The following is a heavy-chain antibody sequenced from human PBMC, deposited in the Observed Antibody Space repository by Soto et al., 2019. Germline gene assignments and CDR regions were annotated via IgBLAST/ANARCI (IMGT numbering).Heavy chain of an antibody. CDR3: ARNSDDYVWGGMDV. CDR1: GYSISSSNW. D-gene: IGHD3-16*01. J-gene: IGHJ6*02. V-gene: IGHV4-28*01. Sequence: QVQLQESGPGLVKPSDTLSLTCAVSGYSISSSNWWGWIRQPPGKGLSWIGYIYYSGSTYYNPSLKSRVTMSVDTSKTQFSLKLSSVTAVDTAVYYCARNSDDYVWGGMDVWGQGTTVTVSS. CDR2: IYYSGST.